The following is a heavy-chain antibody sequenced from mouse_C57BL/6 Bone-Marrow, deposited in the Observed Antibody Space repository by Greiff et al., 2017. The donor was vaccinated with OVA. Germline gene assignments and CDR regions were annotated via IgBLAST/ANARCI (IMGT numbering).Heavy chain of an antibody. CDR2: IYPGDGDT. J-gene: IGHJ4*01. Sequence: VKLQESGPELVKPGASVKISCKASGYAFSSSWMNWVKQRPGKGLEWIGRIYPGDGDTNYNGKFKGKATLTADKSSSTAYMQLSSLTSEDSAVYFCARGGTMVMDYWGQGTSVTVSS. CDR1: GYAFSSSW. V-gene: IGHV1-82*01. D-gene: IGHD1-1*02. CDR3: ARGGTMVMDY.